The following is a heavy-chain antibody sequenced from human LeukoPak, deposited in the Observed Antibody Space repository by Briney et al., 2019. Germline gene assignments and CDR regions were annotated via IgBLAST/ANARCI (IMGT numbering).Heavy chain of an antibody. Sequence: LAGGSLRLSCAASGFTFSSYGMHWVRQAPGKGLEWVAVISYDGSNKYYADSVKGRFTISRDNSKNTLYLQMNSLRAEDTAVYYCARGPQLWLSYWGQGTLVTVSS. D-gene: IGHD5-18*01. J-gene: IGHJ4*02. CDR1: GFTFSSYG. V-gene: IGHV3-30*04. CDR3: ARGPQLWLSY. CDR2: ISYDGSNK.